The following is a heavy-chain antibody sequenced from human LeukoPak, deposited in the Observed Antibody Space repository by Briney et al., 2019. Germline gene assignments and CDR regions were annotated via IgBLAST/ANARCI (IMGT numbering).Heavy chain of an antibody. V-gene: IGHV3-74*01. D-gene: IGHD6-13*01. J-gene: IGHJ2*01. CDR3: ARDPMGYSSSFFDL. CDR2: INSDGSST. CDR1: GITLSNYA. Sequence: GGSLRLSCVVSGITLSNYAMSWVRQAPGKGLVWVSRINSDGSSTSYADSVKGRFTISRDNAKNTLYLQMNSLRAEDTAVYYCARDPMGYSSSFFDLWGCGTLVTVSS.